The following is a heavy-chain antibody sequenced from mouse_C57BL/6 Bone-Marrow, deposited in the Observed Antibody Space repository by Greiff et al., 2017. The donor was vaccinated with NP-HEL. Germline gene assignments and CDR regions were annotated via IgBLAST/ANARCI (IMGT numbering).Heavy chain of an antibody. V-gene: IGHV1-62-2*01. D-gene: IGHD1-1*01. CDR1: GYTFTEYT. CDR3: ARHEKEYYGSSYDYAMDY. J-gene: IGHJ4*01. Sequence: QVQLQQSGAELVKPGASVKLSCKASGYTFTEYTIHWVKQRSGQGLEWIGWFYPGSGSIKYNEKFKDKATLTADKSSSTVYMELSRLTSEDSAVYICARHEKEYYGSSYDYAMDYWGQGTSVTVSS. CDR2: FYPGSGSI.